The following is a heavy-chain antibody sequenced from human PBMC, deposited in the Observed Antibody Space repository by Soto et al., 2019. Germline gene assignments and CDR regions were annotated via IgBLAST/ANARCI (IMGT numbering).Heavy chain of an antibody. CDR2: INAGNGNT. CDR3: ARSMVRGGDDAFDI. J-gene: IGHJ3*02. V-gene: IGHV1-3*01. Sequence: ASVKVSCKASGYTFTSYAMHWVRQAPGQRLEWMGWINAGNGNTNYAQTLQGRVSMTTDTSTSTAYMELRGLRSDDTAVYYCARSMVRGGDDAFDIWGQGTMVTVSS. CDR1: GYTFTSYA. D-gene: IGHD3-10*01.